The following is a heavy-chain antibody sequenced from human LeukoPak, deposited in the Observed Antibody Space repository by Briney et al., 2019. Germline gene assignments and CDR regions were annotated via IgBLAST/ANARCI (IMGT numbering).Heavy chain of an antibody. J-gene: IGHJ4*02. D-gene: IGHD3-22*01. CDR1: GGSISSGDYY. CDR3: ARGATYYDCSGQGFDY. CDR2: IYYSGST. V-gene: IGHV4-30-4*01. Sequence: SQTLSLTCTVSGGSISSGDYYWSWIRQPPGKGLEWIGYIYYSGSTYYNPSLKSRVTISVDTSKNQFSLKLSSVTAADTAVYYCARGATYYDCSGQGFDYWGQGTLVTVSS.